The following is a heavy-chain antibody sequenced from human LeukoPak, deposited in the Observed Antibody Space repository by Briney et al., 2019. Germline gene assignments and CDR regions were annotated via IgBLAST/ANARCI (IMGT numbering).Heavy chain of an antibody. D-gene: IGHD3-10*01. CDR2: IYNSGST. CDR1: GGSISSYY. V-gene: IGHV4-59*12. Sequence: PSETLSLTYTVSGGSISSYYWSWIRQPPGKGLEWIGEIYNSGSTNYNPSLKSRVTISVDKSNNQFSLKLSSVTAADTAIYYCARGSGRHDYWGQGTLVTVSS. CDR3: ARGSGRHDY. J-gene: IGHJ4*02.